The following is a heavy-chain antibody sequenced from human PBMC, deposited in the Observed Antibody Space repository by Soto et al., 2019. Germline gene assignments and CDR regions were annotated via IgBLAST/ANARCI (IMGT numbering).Heavy chain of an antibody. CDR2: ISSSSSYI. CDR3: ARDSIAVALSGNWFDP. V-gene: IGHV3-21*01. Sequence: GESLKISCAASGFTFSSYSMNWVRQAPGKGLEWVSSISSSSSYIYYADSVKSRFTISRDNAKNSLYLQMNSLRAEDTAAYYCARDSIAVALSGNWFDPWGQGTLVTVSS. CDR1: GFTFSSYS. D-gene: IGHD6-19*01. J-gene: IGHJ5*02.